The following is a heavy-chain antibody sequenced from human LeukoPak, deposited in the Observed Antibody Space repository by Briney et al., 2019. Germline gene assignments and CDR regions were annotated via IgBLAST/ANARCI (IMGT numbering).Heavy chain of an antibody. CDR2: IYTSGST. V-gene: IGHV4-61*02. J-gene: IGHJ4*02. Sequence: SRTLSLTCTVSGGSISSGSYYWSWIRQPAGKGLEWIGRIYTSGSTNYNPSLKSRVTISVDTSKNQFSLKLSSVTAADTAVYYCARVSGPFDYWGQGTLVTVSS. CDR3: ARVSGPFDY. CDR1: GGSISSGSYY.